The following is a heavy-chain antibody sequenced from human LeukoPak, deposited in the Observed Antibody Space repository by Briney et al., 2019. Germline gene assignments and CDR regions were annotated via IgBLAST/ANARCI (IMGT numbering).Heavy chain of an antibody. V-gene: IGHV3-64*01. CDR2: ISSNGGST. J-gene: IGHJ4*02. D-gene: IGHD6-13*01. CDR1: GFTFSSYA. Sequence: GGSLRLSCAASGFTFSSYAMHWVRQAPGKGLEYVSAISSNGGSTYYANSVKGRFTISRDNAKNSLYLQMNSLRAEDTALYYCAKCSSSSWYAASFDYWGQGTLVTVSS. CDR3: AKCSSSSWYAASFDY.